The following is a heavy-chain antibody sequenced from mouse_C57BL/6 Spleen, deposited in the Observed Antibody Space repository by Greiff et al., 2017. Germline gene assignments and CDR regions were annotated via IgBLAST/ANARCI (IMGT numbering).Heavy chain of an antibody. D-gene: IGHD2-10*01. CDR2: INPGSGGT. J-gene: IGHJ1*03. V-gene: IGHV1-54*01. CDR1: GYAFTNYL. CDR3: ARRSYYGNYERYFDV. Sequence: QVQLQQSGAELVRPGTSVKVSCKASGYAFTNYLLEWVKQRPGQGLEWIGVINPGSGGTNYNEKFKGKATLTADKSSSTAYMQLSSLTSEDSAVYFCARRSYYGNYERYFDVWGTGTTVTVSS.